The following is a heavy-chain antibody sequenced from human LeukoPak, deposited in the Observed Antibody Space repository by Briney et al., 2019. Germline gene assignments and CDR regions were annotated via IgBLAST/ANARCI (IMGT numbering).Heavy chain of an antibody. CDR2: IYYSGST. Sequence: PSETLSLTCTVSGGSISSSSYYWGWIRQPPGKGLEWIGSIYYSGSTYYNPSLKSRVTISVDTSKNQFSLNLSSVTAADTAVYYCARLALGYCSSSSCSQAPTYYYNYMDVWGKGTTVTVSS. CDR1: GGSISSSSYY. V-gene: IGHV4-39*01. D-gene: IGHD2-2*01. CDR3: ARLALGYCSSSSCSQAPTYYYNYMDV. J-gene: IGHJ6*03.